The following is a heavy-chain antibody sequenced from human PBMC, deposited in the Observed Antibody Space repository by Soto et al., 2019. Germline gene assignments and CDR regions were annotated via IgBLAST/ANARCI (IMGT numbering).Heavy chain of an antibody. J-gene: IGHJ4*02. CDR3: TRAGRTGYYNIFEH. V-gene: IGHV2-5*02. CDR1: GFSLTTSGVG. D-gene: IGHD3-9*01. CDR2: IYWDDDK. Sequence: QITLRESGPTLVKPTQTLTLTCTFSGFSLTTSGVGVGWIRQPPGKALEWLALIYWDDDKRYSPSLKNRLAITKDTSKNQVVLTMTNMDPVETATYYCTRAGRTGYYNIFEHWGQGTLVTVSS.